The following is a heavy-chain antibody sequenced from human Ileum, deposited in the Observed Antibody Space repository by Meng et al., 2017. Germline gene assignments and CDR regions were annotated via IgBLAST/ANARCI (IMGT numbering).Heavy chain of an antibody. V-gene: IGHV3-23*01. CDR2: ISATSGDT. CDR1: GFTFRSYA. CDR3: AKYGDPSGYFDY. Sequence: GGSLRLSCVASGFTFRSYAMSWVRQAPGKGLEWVSTISATSGDTYYPDSMKGRFSISRDNSKNTLYLQLNSLRGDDTAVYYCAKYGDPSGYFDYWGQGTLVTVSS. D-gene: IGHD4-17*01. J-gene: IGHJ4*02.